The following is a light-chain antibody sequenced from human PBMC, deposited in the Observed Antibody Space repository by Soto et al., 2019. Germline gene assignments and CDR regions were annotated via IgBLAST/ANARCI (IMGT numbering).Light chain of an antibody. CDR3: QQYHNSPVT. V-gene: IGKV1-5*03. CDR2: KAS. J-gene: IGKJ4*01. CDR1: QSISSW. Sequence: DIQMTQSPSTLSASVGDRVTITCRASQSISSWLAWYQQKAGKAPKLLIYKASSLESGVPSRFSGSGSGTEFTLTISSLQPDDFATYYCQQYHNSPVTFGGGTKVEIK.